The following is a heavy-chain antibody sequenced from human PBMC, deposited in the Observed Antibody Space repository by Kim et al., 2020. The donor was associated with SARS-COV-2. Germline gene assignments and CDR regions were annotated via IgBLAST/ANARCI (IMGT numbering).Heavy chain of an antibody. D-gene: IGHD3-10*01. J-gene: IGHJ6*02. Sequence: SFQGQVTISADKSISTAYLQWSSLKASDTAMYYCARRGMVRGVIKYGMDVWGQGTTVTVSS. CDR3: ARRGMVRGVIKYGMDV. V-gene: IGHV5-51*01.